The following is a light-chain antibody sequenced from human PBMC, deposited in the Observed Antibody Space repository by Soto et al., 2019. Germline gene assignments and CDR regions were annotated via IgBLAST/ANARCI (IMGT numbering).Light chain of an antibody. J-gene: IGKJ2*01. CDR2: AAS. CDR1: QSISSY. Sequence: DIQMTQSPSSLSASVGDRVTITCRASQSISSYLNWYQQKPGKAPKLLIYAASSLQSGVPSRFTGRGSGTEFTLTISSLQPEDFSTYYCQQSYSTPRITFGQGTKLEIK. V-gene: IGKV1-39*01. CDR3: QQSYSTPRIT.